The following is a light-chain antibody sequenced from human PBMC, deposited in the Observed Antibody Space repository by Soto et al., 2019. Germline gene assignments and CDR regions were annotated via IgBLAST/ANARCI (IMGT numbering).Light chain of an antibody. CDR2: GAS. V-gene: IGKV3-15*01. Sequence: EIVMTQSPATLSVSPGGRATLSCRASQSVSSKLAWYQQKAGQAPRLLIYGASTRATGIPARFSGSGSGTEFTLTITSLQSEDFAVYYCQQYNAWPRTFGQGTKVDIK. CDR3: QQYNAWPRT. J-gene: IGKJ1*01. CDR1: QSVSSK.